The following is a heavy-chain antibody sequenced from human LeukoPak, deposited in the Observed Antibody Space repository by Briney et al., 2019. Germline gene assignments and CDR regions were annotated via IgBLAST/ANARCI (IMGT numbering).Heavy chain of an antibody. CDR3: AREGAAARPKGYYYYYYMDV. J-gene: IGHJ6*03. CDR1: GYTFTSYA. CDR2: INAGNGNT. Sequence: ASVKVSCKASGYTFTSYAMHWVRQAPGQRLEWMGWINAGNGNTKYSQEFQGRVTITRDTSASTAYMELSSLRSEDMAVYYCAREGAAARPKGYYYYYYMDVWGKGTTVTVSS. V-gene: IGHV1-3*03. D-gene: IGHD6-6*01.